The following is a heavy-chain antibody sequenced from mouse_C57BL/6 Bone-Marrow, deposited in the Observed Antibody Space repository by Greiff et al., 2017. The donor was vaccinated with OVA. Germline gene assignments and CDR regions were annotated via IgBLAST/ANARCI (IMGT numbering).Heavy chain of an antibody. V-gene: IGHV1-5*01. Sequence: VQLQQSGTVLARPGASVKMSCKTSGYTFTSYWMHWVKQRPGQGLEWIGAIFPGNSDTSYNQKFKGKAKLTAVTSASTAYMELSSLTNEDSAVYYCTRYYYYGSSRDDFDYWGQGTTLTVSS. D-gene: IGHD1-1*01. CDR2: IFPGNSDT. J-gene: IGHJ2*01. CDR3: TRYYYYGSSRDDFDY. CDR1: GYTFTSYW.